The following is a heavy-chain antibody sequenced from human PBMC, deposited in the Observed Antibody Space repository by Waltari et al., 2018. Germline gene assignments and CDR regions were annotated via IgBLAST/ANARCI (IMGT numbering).Heavy chain of an antibody. CDR2: INPSGGST. V-gene: IGHV1-46*01. J-gene: IGHJ3*02. CDR1: GYTFTSYY. CDR3: ARDGWYYYGSGSYSPNAFDI. D-gene: IGHD3-10*01. Sequence: QVQLVQSGAEVKKPGASVKVSCKASGYTFTSYYMHWVRQAPGQGLEWMGLINPSGGSTSHAQKFQGRVTMNSDTSTSTVHMELSSLRSEDTAVYYCARDGWYYYGSGSYSPNAFDIWGQGTMVTVSS.